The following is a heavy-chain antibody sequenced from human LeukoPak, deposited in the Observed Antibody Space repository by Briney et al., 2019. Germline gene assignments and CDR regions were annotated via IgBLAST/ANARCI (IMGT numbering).Heavy chain of an antibody. J-gene: IGHJ4*02. V-gene: IGHV1-2*02. CDR3: AREVDYYDSSGYLYYFDY. CDR2: INPNSGGT. Sequence: GASVKVSCKASGYTFSGYYMHWVRQAPGQGLEWMGWINPNSGGTNYAQKFQGRVTMTRDTSISTAYMELSRLRSDDTAVYYCAREVDYYDSSGYLYYFDYWGQGTLVTVSS. D-gene: IGHD3-22*01. CDR1: GYTFSGYY.